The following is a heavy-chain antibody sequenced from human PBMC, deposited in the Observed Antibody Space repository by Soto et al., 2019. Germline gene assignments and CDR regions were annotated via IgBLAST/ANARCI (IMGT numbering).Heavy chain of an antibody. CDR1: GFIFSSYA. V-gene: IGHV3-64D*08. CDR2: VSSNGRTT. CDR3: VRDSGSFGTSYFDY. Sequence: EVQLVESGGGVVQPGGSLRLSCPASGFIFSSYAMHWVRQAPGKGLEYVSGVSSNGRTTYYADSVEARFTVSRDNSKNTLYLQMRSLRAEDTAVYYCVRDSGSFGTSYFDYWGQGTLVGVSS. D-gene: IGHD1-26*01. J-gene: IGHJ4*02.